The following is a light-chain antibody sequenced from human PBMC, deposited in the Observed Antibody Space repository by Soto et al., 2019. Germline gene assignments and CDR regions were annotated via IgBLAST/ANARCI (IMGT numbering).Light chain of an antibody. V-gene: IGLV1-47*02. CDR2: YNN. Sequence: QSVLTQPPSASGTAGQVVTISCSGGDSNIGSNSVYWYQHLPRMAPKLLIYYNNQRPSGVPDRFSGSRSGTSASLAIVGLRSEDGAVYYCAAWDASLSACVFGNGTKLTVL. CDR3: AAWDASLSACV. J-gene: IGLJ1*01. CDR1: DSNIGSNS.